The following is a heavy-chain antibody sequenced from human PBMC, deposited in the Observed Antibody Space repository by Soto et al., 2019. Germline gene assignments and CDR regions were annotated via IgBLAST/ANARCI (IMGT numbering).Heavy chain of an antibody. D-gene: IGHD1-26*01. CDR3: ARDIVGATTWFDP. V-gene: IGHV3-33*01. Sequence: QVQLVESGGGVVQPGRSLRLSCAASGFTFSSYGMHWVRQAPGKGLEWVAVIWYDGSNKYYADSVKGRFTISRDNSKNTLYLQMNSLRAEDTAVYYCARDIVGATTWFDPWGQGTLVTVSS. CDR1: GFTFSSYG. CDR2: IWYDGSNK. J-gene: IGHJ5*02.